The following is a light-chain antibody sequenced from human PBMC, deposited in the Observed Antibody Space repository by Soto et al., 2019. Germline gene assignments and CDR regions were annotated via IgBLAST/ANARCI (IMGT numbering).Light chain of an antibody. CDR1: QSISSW. J-gene: IGKJ4*02. CDR2: DAS. CDR3: QQYNSYSPR. Sequence: DIQMTQSPSTLSASVGDRVTITCRASQSISSWLAWYQQKPGKAPKLLIYDASSLERGVPSRFSGSGSGTEFTLTISSRQPDDFATYYCQQYNSYSPRFGGGTKVEIK. V-gene: IGKV1-5*01.